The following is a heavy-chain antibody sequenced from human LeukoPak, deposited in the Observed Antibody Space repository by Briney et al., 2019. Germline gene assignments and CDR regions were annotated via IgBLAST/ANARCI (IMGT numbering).Heavy chain of an antibody. CDR1: GYSISSGYY. J-gene: IGHJ5*02. Sequence: SETLSLTCTVSGYSISSGYYWGWIRQPPGKGLEWIGSIYHSGSTYYNPSLKSRVTISVDTSKNQFSLKLSSVTAADTAVYYCARYSSRYVWGSYRFRPGFDPWGQGTLVTVSS. V-gene: IGHV4-38-2*02. D-gene: IGHD3-16*02. CDR2: IYHSGST. CDR3: ARYSSRYVWGSYRFRPGFDP.